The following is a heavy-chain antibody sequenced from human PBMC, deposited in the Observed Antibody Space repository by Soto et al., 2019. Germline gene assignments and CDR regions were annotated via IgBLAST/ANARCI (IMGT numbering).Heavy chain of an antibody. CDR2: ISSFSNYI. D-gene: IGHD6-13*01. J-gene: IGHJ6*02. V-gene: IGHV3-21*01. CDR3: ARAGGYSRTPPNPRAYDMDF. Sequence: EVQLVESGGGLVKPGGSLRLSCAVSGFTFNSYSMNWVRQAPGKGLEWVSSISSFSNYIYYTDSVKGRFTISRDNARNSLYLQMNSLRAEDTAVYYCARAGGYSRTPPNPRAYDMDFWGQGTTVTVSS. CDR1: GFTFNSYS.